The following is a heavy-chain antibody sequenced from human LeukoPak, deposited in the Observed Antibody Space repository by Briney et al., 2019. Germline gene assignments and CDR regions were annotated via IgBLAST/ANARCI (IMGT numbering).Heavy chain of an antibody. CDR1: GFGFSSYW. CDR2: MKEDGSDK. D-gene: IGHD4-23*01. J-gene: IGHJ6*03. CDR3: ARATVASTFYYMDV. V-gene: IGHV3-7*01. Sequence: GGSLRLSCAASGFGFSSYWMTWVRQTPGKGLEWVANMKEDGSDKHYVDSVRGRFTISRDNGKKSLYLQMNRLRAEDTAVYYCARATVASTFYYMDVWGKGTTVTVSS.